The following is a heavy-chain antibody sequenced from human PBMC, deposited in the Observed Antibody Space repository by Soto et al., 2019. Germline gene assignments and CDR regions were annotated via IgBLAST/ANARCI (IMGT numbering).Heavy chain of an antibody. V-gene: IGHV4-39*01. CDR3: ARHLTGHTTIFAVSDSGYMDF. Sequence: QLQLQESGPGLVKPSETLSLTCTVSGGSIKSGSYYWGWVRQPPGKGLQWMGSIHHGGRTYYNPSLKSRVTMSIDSSKNQFSLQLTSVTAADRAVYYCARHLTGHTTIFAVSDSGYMDFWGKGTTVAVSS. CDR2: IHHGGRT. J-gene: IGHJ6*03. CDR1: GGSIKSGSYY. D-gene: IGHD3-3*01.